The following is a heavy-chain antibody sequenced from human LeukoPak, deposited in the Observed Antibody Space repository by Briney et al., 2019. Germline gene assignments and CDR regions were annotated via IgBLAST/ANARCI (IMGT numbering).Heavy chain of an antibody. Sequence: PGGSLRLSCAASRLTFSNYAMNWVRQAPGKGLEWVAFIRYDGSNKYYADSVKGRFTISRDNSKNTLYVQMNSLRAEDTAVYYCAKESMWFGESNPFDYWGQGTLVTVSS. D-gene: IGHD3-10*01. V-gene: IGHV3-30*02. CDR3: AKESMWFGESNPFDY. CDR2: IRYDGSNK. J-gene: IGHJ4*02. CDR1: RLTFSNYA.